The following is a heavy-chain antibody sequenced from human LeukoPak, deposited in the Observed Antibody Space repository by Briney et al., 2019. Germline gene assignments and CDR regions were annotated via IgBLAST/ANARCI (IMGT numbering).Heavy chain of an antibody. V-gene: IGHV4-34*01. CDR2: INHSGST. D-gene: IGHD4-17*01. Sequence: SETLSLTCAVYGGSFSGYYWSWIRQRPGKGLEWIGEINHSGSTNYNPSLKSRVTISVDTSKNQFSLKLSSVTAADTAVYYCARGFRWVTNYWGQGTLVTVSS. J-gene: IGHJ4*02. CDR1: GGSFSGYY. CDR3: ARGFRWVTNY.